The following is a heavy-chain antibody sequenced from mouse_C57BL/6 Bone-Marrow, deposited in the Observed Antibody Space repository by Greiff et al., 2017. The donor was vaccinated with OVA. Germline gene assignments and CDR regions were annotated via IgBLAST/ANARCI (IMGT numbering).Heavy chain of an antibody. CDR3: ARGSSGYGNY. CDR2: IYPSDSET. J-gene: IGHJ2*01. D-gene: IGHD3-2*02. CDR1: GYTFTSYW. Sequence: VQLQQPGAELVRPGSSVKLSCKASGYTFTSYWMDWVKQRPGQGLEWIGNIYPSDSETHYNQKFKDKATLTVDKSSSTAYMQLSSLTSEDSAVYYCARGSSGYGNYWGQGTTLTVSS. V-gene: IGHV1-61*01.